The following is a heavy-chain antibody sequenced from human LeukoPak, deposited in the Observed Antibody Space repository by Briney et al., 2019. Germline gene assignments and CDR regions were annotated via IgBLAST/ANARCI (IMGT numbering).Heavy chain of an antibody. J-gene: IGHJ6*03. V-gene: IGHV1-2*02. Sequence: GASVKVSCKASGYTFTGYYMHWVRQAPGQGLEWMGWINPNSGGTNYAQKFQGRVTMTRDTSISTAYMELSRLRSDDTAVYYCARDHEPTGAYYYYMDVWGKGTTVTISS. CDR3: ARDHEPTGAYYYYMDV. CDR2: INPNSGGT. D-gene: IGHD4-17*01. CDR1: GYTFTGYY.